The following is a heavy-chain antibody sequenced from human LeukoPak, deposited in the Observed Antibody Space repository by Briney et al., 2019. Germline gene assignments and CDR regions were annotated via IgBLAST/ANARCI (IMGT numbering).Heavy chain of an antibody. CDR1: GYTFTSYV. V-gene: IGHV1-18*01. D-gene: IGHD1-26*01. CDR2: ISAYNGNT. Sequence: ASVKVSCKASGYTFTSYVISWVRQAPGQGLEWMGWISAYNGNTNYAQKLQGRVTMSTDTSTSTAYMELRSLRSDDTAVYYCARKGAATSGLDYYYMDVWGKGTTVTVSS. J-gene: IGHJ6*03. CDR3: ARKGAATSGLDYYYMDV.